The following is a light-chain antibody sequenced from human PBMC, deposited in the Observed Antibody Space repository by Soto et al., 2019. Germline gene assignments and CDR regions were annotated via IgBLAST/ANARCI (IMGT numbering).Light chain of an antibody. Sequence: AIRMTQSPSSLSASTGDRVTITCRASQGISSYLVWYQQKPGKAPKLLIYAASTLQSGVPSRFSDSGSGTDFTLTISCLQSEDFATYYCQQYYSYPPAFGGGTKVEIK. CDR3: QQYYSYPPA. V-gene: IGKV1-8*01. CDR1: QGISSY. CDR2: AAS. J-gene: IGKJ4*01.